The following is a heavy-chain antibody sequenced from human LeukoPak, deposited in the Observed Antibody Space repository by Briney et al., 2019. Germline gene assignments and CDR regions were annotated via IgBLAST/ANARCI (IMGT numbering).Heavy chain of an antibody. CDR1: GGSISSGSYY. V-gene: IGHV4-61*02. J-gene: IGHJ4*02. Sequence: SQRLSLTCTVSGGSISSGSYYWSWIRQPAGKGLEWIGRIYTSGSTNYNPSLKSRVTISVDTSKNQFSLKLSSVTAADTAVYYCARDTSEGATIDYWGQGTLVTVSS. CDR2: IYTSGST. CDR3: ARDTSEGATIDY. D-gene: IGHD1-26*01.